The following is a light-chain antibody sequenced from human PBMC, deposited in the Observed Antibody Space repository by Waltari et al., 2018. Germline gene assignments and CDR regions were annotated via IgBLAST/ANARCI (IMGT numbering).Light chain of an antibody. V-gene: IGLV1-51*01. Sequence: QSVLTQPPSVSAAPGQKVTISCSGSDSNIGSNYVSWYQQVPGTAPKLLIYQNNKRLSVTPDRVAGSKSGTSATLDITTRQTGDEADYYCAAWDNSLNTGVFGGRTKLTVL. CDR3: AAWDNSLNTGV. CDR2: QNN. CDR1: DSNIGSNY. J-gene: IGLJ3*02.